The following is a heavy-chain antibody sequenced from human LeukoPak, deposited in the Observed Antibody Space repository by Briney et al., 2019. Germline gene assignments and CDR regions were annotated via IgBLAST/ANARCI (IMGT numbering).Heavy chain of an antibody. Sequence: GRSLRLSCAASGFTFSSYGMHWVRQAPSKGLEWVAVISYDGSNKYYADSVKGRFTISRDNSKNTLYLQMNSLGAEDTAVYYCAKDIRVQLCVFDDWGQGTLVTVCS. CDR3: AKDIRVQLCVFDD. CDR2: ISYDGSNK. CDR1: GFTFSSYG. V-gene: IGHV3-30*18. J-gene: IGHJ4*02. D-gene: IGHD5-18*01.